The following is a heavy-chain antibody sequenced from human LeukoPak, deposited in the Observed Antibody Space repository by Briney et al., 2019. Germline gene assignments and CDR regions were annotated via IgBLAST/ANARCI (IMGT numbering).Heavy chain of an antibody. D-gene: IGHD4-11*01. V-gene: IGHV3-7*01. J-gene: IGHJ4*02. CDR2: MNEDGSEK. CDR1: GFGFSNNW. CDR3: ARDRGYSNFDY. Sequence: GGSQRLSYAASGFGFSNNWMSWVRQAPGKGLEWVANMNEDGSEKNYVDSVKGRFTISRDNAQYSLYLQMNSLRAEDLAVYYCARDRGYSNFDYWGQGTLLTVSS.